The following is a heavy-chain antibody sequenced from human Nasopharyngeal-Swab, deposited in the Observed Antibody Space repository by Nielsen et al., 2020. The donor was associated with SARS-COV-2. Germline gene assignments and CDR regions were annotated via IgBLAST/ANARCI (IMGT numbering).Heavy chain of an antibody. Sequence: GGSMRLSCAASGFTFSSYGMYWVRQAPGKGLEWVAVISYDGSNKYYADSVKGRFTISRDNSKNTLYLQMNRLRTEDTAVYYCAKVGEWSDTVYFDYWGQGTLVTVSS. CDR1: GFTFSSYG. J-gene: IGHJ4*02. CDR2: ISYDGSNK. V-gene: IGHV3-30*18. D-gene: IGHD3-10*01. CDR3: AKVGEWSDTVYFDY.